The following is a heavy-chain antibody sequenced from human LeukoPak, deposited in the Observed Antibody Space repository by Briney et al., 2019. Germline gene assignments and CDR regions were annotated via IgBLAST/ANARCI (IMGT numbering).Heavy chain of an antibody. D-gene: IGHD4-17*01. CDR3: ARGADYGDYYFDY. J-gene: IGHJ4*02. CDR1: GYTFTSYS. CDR2: INPSGGST. Sequence: ASVKVSCKASGYTFTSYSMHWVRPAPGQGLEWVGIINPSGGSTGYAQKLQGRVTMTRDTSTSTVYMELSSLRSEDTAVYYCARGADYGDYYFDYSGQGTLVTVSS. V-gene: IGHV1-46*04.